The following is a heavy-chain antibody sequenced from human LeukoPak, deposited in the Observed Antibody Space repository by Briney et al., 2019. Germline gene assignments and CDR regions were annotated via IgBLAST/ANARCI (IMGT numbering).Heavy chain of an antibody. CDR3: ASAMIGVPDDVFDI. V-gene: IGHV4-34*01. Sequence: SETLSLTCAAYGGSFSGYYWSWIRQPPGKGLEWIGEINHSGGTNYNPSLKSRVTISVDTSKNQFSLKLSSVTAADTAVYYCASAMIGVPDDVFDIWGQGTMVTVSS. J-gene: IGHJ3*02. D-gene: IGHD3-22*01. CDR2: INHSGGT. CDR1: GGSFSGYY.